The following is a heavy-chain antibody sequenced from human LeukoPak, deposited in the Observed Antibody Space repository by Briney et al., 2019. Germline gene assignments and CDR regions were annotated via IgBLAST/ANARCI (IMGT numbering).Heavy chain of an antibody. CDR1: GFTFSSYA. D-gene: IGHD1-26*01. Sequence: PGGSLRLSCAASGFTFSSYAMSWVRQAPGKGLEWVSALSATGGSAYYAASAQGRFTTSRDNSKNILYLEMNSLRVDDTAVYYCAKDTAPLGATKEFDHWGQGTLVTVSS. CDR2: LSATGGSA. J-gene: IGHJ4*02. CDR3: AKDTAPLGATKEFDH. V-gene: IGHV3-23*01.